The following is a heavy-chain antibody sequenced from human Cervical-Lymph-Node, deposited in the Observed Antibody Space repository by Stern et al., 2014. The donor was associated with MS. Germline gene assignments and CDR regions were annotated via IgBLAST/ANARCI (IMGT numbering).Heavy chain of an antibody. CDR1: GGTFSTYV. CDR3: ARGGRSSSPLDV. Sequence: VQLVESGAEVRQPGSSVKLSCKASGGTFSTYVINWVRQAPGQGLEYVGGIMPIFGSSNYAQSLQGRVTILADESTSTFYMELSSLKSEDTAVYFCARGGRSSSPLDVWGQGTMVTVSS. V-gene: IGHV1-69*01. J-gene: IGHJ6*02. D-gene: IGHD2-2*01. CDR2: IMPIFGSS.